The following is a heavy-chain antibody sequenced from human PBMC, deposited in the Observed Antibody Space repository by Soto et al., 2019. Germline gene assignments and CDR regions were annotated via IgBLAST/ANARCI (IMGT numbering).Heavy chain of an antibody. D-gene: IGHD3-9*01. Sequence: LSLTCTVSGGSISSGDYYWSWVRQPPGKGLEWIGYIFYRGTTYYNASLKSRLSMSVDTSKNQFSLKLTSVTAADTARYFCARAFYDVLTGYYVRYFDHWGQGILVTVSS. V-gene: IGHV4-30-4*01. CDR1: GGSISSGDYY. CDR3: ARAFYDVLTGYYVRYFDH. CDR2: IFYRGTT. J-gene: IGHJ4*02.